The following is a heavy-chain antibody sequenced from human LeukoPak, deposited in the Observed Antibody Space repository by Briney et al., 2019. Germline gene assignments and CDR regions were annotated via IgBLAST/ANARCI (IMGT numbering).Heavy chain of an antibody. Sequence: PGGSLRLSCAASGFNFNSYTMNWVRQAPGKGLKWVGRIKSKTDGGTTDYAAPVKGRLTISRDDSKNTLYLQMNSLKTEDTAVYYCTQGGLDLDPWGQGTLVTVSS. J-gene: IGHJ5*02. CDR1: GFNFNSYT. D-gene: IGHD6-19*01. CDR2: IKSKTDGGTT. CDR3: TQGGLDLDP. V-gene: IGHV3-15*07.